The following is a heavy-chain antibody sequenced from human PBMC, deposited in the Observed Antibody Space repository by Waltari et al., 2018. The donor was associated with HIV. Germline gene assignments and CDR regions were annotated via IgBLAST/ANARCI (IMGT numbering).Heavy chain of an antibody. V-gene: IGHV4-59*01. CDR1: GGSISSYY. CDR3: ARVKQQLARSYYYYYGMDV. CDR2: IYYSGST. D-gene: IGHD6-13*01. J-gene: IGHJ6*02. Sequence: QVQLQESGPGLVKPSETLSLTCTVSGGSISSYYWSWIRQPPGKGLEWIGYIYYSGSTNYNPALKSRVTISVDTSTNQFALKLSSVTAADTAVYYCARVKQQLARSYYYYYGMDVWGQGTTVTVSS.